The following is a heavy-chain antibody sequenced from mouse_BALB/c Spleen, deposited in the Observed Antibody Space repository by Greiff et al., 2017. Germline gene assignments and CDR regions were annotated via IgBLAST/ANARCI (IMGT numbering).Heavy chain of an antibody. D-gene: IGHD4-1*01. CDR2: ISSGSSTI. CDR3: ARSRTGVDY. CDR1: GFTFSSFG. J-gene: IGHJ2*01. V-gene: IGHV5-17*02. Sequence: EVMLVESGGGLVQPGGSRKLSCAASGFTFSSFGMHWVRQAPEKGLEWVAYISSGSSTIYYADTVKGRFTISRDNPKNTLFLQMTSLRSEDTAMYYCARSRTGVDYWGQGTTLTVSS.